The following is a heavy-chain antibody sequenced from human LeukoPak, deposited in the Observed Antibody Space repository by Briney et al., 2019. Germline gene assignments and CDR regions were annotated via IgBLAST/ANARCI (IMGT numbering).Heavy chain of an antibody. D-gene: IGHD3-22*01. CDR1: GFTFSSYA. V-gene: IGHV3-23*01. J-gene: IGHJ4*02. Sequence: QPGESLRLSCAASGFTFSSYAMSWVRQAPGKGLEWLSGISISGGSTSYADSVKGRFTISRDNPRNTLYMEMNSLRVEDTAVYYCAIMHPYYDGHGCWVQWGQGTLVTVSS. CDR2: ISISGGST. CDR3: AIMHPYYDGHGCWVQ.